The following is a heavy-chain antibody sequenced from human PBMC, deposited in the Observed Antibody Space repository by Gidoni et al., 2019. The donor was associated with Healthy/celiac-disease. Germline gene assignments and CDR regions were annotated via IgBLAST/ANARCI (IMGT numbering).Heavy chain of an antibody. CDR1: GYTFTSYD. V-gene: IGHV1-8*01. D-gene: IGHD3-10*01. CDR2: MNPNIGNT. J-gene: IGHJ4*02. Sequence: QVPMVKSGAEVKKPGASVKVSCKASGYTFTSYDINWVRQATGQGLEWMGWMNPNIGNTGYAQKFQGRVTMTRNTSISTAYMELSSLRSEDTAVYYCARGVTMVRPHLGYWGQGTLVTVSS. CDR3: ARGVTMVRPHLGY.